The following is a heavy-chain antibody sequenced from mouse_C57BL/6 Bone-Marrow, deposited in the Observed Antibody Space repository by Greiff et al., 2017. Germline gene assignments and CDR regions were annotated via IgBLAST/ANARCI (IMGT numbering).Heavy chain of an antibody. D-gene: IGHD2-5*01. CDR2: INPSSGYT. Sequence: QVHVKQSGAELAKPGASVKLSCKASGYTFTSYWMHWVKQRPGQGLEWIGYINPSSGYTKYNQKFKDKATLTADKSSNTAYMQLNSLTYEDSAAYYCATYYSNYDAMDYWGQGTSVTVSS. V-gene: IGHV1-7*01. J-gene: IGHJ4*01. CDR3: ATYYSNYDAMDY. CDR1: GYTFTSYW.